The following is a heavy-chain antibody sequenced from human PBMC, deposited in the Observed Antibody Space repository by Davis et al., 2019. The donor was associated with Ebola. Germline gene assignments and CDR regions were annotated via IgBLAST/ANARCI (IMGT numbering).Heavy chain of an antibody. CDR2: ISASAGST. J-gene: IGHJ4*02. CDR1: GFTFSSNS. D-gene: IGHD1-1*01. CDR3: AKDLGTSGIVDY. V-gene: IGHV3-23*01. Sequence: GGSLRLSCAASGFTFSSNSMNWVRQAPGKGLQWVSVISASAGSTFYADSVKGRFTISRDNSKNTLYLQMNSLRGEDTAIYYCAKDLGTSGIVDYWGQGTLVTVSS.